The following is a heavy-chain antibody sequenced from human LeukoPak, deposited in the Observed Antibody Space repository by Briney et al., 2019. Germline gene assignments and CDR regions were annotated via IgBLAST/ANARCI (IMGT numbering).Heavy chain of an antibody. CDR2: ISGSGAYT. CDR1: GFTFSSYA. J-gene: IGHJ1*01. CDR3: AKYFASGSYYKLPH. V-gene: IGHV3-23*01. D-gene: IGHD3-10*01. Sequence: GGSLRLSCAASGFTFSSYAMSWVRQAPGKGLEWVSTISGSGAYTYYADSVKGRFTISRDNTKNTLYLQMNSLRAEDTAVYYCAKYFASGSYYKLPHWGQGTLVTVSS.